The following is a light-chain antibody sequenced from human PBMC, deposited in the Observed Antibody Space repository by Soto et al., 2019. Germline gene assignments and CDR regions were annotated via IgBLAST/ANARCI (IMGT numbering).Light chain of an antibody. CDR3: QQYNNWPPM. J-gene: IGKJ1*01. Sequence: EIVMTQSPATLSVSPGERATLSCRASQSVGSDLAWYQQKPGQAPRLLIYGASTRATGIPARFSGSGSGTEFTLTISSLQSEDFAVYYCQQYNNWPPMFGQGTKVDIK. CDR2: GAS. CDR1: QSVGSD. V-gene: IGKV3D-15*01.